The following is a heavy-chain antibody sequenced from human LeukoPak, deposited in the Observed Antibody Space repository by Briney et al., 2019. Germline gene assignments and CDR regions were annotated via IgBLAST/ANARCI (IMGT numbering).Heavy chain of an antibody. CDR2: IYYSGST. CDR1: GGSISSYY. CDR3: ASRYFCSSTSCYTFDY. D-gene: IGHD2-2*02. Sequence: SETLSLTCTVSGGSISSYYWSWIRQPPGKGLEWIGYIYYSGSTNYNPSLKSRVTISVDTSKNQFSLKLNSVTAADTAVYYCASRYFCSSTSCYTFDYWGQGTLVTVSS. V-gene: IGHV4-59*12. J-gene: IGHJ4*02.